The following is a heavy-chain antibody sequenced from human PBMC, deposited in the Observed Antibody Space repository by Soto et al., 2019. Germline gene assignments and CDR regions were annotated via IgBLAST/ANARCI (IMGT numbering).Heavy chain of an antibody. Sequence: QVQLVQSGAEVKKPGSSVKVSCKASGGTFSTYSIIWVRQAPGQGLEWMGRILPMLDITNSAQRFQGRVTITADKYTRTAYLELRSLRSEDTAVYYCTLGSWSAETFDIWRRGTKVTVSS. J-gene: IGHJ3*02. CDR2: ILPMLDIT. V-gene: IGHV1-69*02. CDR3: TLGSWSAETFDI. CDR1: GGTFSTYS. D-gene: IGHD6-13*01.